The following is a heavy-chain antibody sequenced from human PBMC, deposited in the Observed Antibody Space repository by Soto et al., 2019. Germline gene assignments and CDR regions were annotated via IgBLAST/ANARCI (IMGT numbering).Heavy chain of an antibody. D-gene: IGHD3-22*01. J-gene: IGHJ4*02. CDR3: AKAGNYYDSSGFYNYPDD. CDR2: ITGSGKST. CDR1: GFKFASYS. Sequence: ALRRTCTASGFKFASYSLTWVRQAPGKGLEWVSVITGSGKSTYYAASVKGRFTISRDNSKNTVYVQMNTLSAEDTAVYYCAKAGNYYDSSGFYNYPDDWGQGTLVTVSS. V-gene: IGHV3-23*01.